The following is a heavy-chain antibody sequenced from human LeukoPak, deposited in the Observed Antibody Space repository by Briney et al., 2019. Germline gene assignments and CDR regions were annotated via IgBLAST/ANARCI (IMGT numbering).Heavy chain of an antibody. J-gene: IGHJ4*02. CDR1: GYTFTSYY. CDR3: AREMKSTDIVATIDRGLDY. CDR2: INPSGGST. D-gene: IGHD5-12*01. V-gene: IGHV1-46*01. Sequence: GASVKVSCKASGYTFTSYYMHWVRQAPGQGLEWMGIINPSGGSTSYAQKFQGRVTMTRDTSTSTVYMELSSLRSEDTAVYYCAREMKSTDIVATIDRGLDYWGQGTLVTVSS.